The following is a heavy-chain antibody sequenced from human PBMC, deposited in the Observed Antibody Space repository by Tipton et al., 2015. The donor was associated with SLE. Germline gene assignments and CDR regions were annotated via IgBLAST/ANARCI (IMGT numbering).Heavy chain of an antibody. D-gene: IGHD1-26*01. CDR1: GDSISSYY. V-gene: IGHV4-4*02. Sequence: SLRLSCTVSGDSISSYYWSWVRQPPGKGLEWIGEIYHSGSTSYNPSLKSRVTISVDKSKNQFSLKLSSVTAADTAVYYCARHSGSYTDAFDIWGQGTMVTVSS. CDR2: IYHSGST. CDR3: ARHSGSYTDAFDI. J-gene: IGHJ3*02.